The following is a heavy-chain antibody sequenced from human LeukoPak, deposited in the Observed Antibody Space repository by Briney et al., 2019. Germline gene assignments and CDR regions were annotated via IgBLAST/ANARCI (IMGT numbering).Heavy chain of an antibody. Sequence: PGGSLRLSCAASGFTFSNAWMNWVRQSPGKGLEWVGRIKSKTDGGTTDYAAPVKGRFSISRDDSKNTLYLQMNSLKTEDTAVYYCVTRATVATPTGYWGQGALVTVSS. CDR1: GFTFSNAW. CDR3: VTRATVATPTGY. V-gene: IGHV3-15*07. D-gene: IGHD4-23*01. J-gene: IGHJ4*02. CDR2: IKSKTDGGTT.